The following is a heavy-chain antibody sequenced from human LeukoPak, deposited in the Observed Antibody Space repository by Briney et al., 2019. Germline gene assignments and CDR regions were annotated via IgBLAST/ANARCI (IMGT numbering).Heavy chain of an antibody. Sequence: ASVKVSCKASGYTFTSYYMHWVRQAPGQGLEWMGIINPSGGSTSYAQKLQGRVTMTTDTSTSTAYMELRSLRSDDTAVYYCARVPYYDFWSGYSDYFDYWGQGTLVTVSS. J-gene: IGHJ4*02. CDR3: ARVPYYDFWSGYSDYFDY. CDR1: GYTFTSYY. CDR2: INPSGGST. V-gene: IGHV1-46*01. D-gene: IGHD3-3*01.